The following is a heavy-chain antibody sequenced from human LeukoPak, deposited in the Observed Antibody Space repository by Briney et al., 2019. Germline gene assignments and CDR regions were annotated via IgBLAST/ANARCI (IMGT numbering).Heavy chain of an antibody. J-gene: IGHJ4*02. D-gene: IGHD6-13*01. Sequence: GGSLRLSCAASGFTFSDYYMSWIRQAPGKGLEWVSYISNSGSTLYYADSVKGRFTISRDNAKKSLYLEMDSLRAEDTAVYYCAREEQQLADYWGQGTLVSVSS. CDR1: GFTFSDYY. CDR3: AREEQQLADY. CDR2: ISNSGSTL. V-gene: IGHV3-11*01.